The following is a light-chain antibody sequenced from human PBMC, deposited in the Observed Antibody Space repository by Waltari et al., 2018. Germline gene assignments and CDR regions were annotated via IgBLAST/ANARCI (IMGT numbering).Light chain of an antibody. J-gene: IGLJ3*02. CDR3: QSYDNRLNASV. V-gene: IGLV1-40*01. CDR1: SSNIGAGYA. Sequence: QSVLTQLPSVSGAPGQRVTVGCTGSSSNIGAGYAVHWYQHLPGTAPKPLIYGNRNRPPGVPDRFSGSKSGTSASLAITGLQTEDEADYYCQSYDNRLNASVFGGGTKLTVL. CDR2: GNR.